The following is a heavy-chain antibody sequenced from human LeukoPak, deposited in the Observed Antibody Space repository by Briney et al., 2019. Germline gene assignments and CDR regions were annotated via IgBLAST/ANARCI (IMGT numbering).Heavy chain of an antibody. D-gene: IGHD1-26*01. J-gene: IGHJ4*02. CDR3: ARHRSSGSYLDY. Sequence: GGSLRLSCAASGFTFHNYTTSWVRQAPGKGLEWVSSISGSGFSTYYADSVKGRFTIFRDNSKNTLYLQINSLRAEDTAVCYCARHRSSGSYLDYWGQGTMVTVAT. V-gene: IGHV3-23*01. CDR2: ISGSGFST. CDR1: GFTFHNYT.